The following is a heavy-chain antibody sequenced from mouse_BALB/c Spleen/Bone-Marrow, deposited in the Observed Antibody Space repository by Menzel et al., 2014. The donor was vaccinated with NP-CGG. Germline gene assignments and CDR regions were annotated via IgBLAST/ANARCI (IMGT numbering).Heavy chain of an antibody. D-gene: IGHD2-10*02. Sequence: EVQGVESGGGLVKPGGSLKLSCAASGFAFSNYDVSWVRQSPEKRLEWVAYISSGGGSTYYPDTVKGRFIISRDNAKNTLCLQMSSLKSEDTDMYYCARHPYGTFFAHWGQGTPLTVSS. V-gene: IGHV5-12-1*01. CDR1: GFAFSNYD. CDR2: ISSGGGST. CDR3: ARHPYGTFFAH. J-gene: IGHJ2*01.